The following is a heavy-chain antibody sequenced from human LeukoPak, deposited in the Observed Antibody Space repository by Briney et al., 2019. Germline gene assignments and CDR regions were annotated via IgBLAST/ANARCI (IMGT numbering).Heavy chain of an antibody. CDR2: IYYSGST. D-gene: IGHD4-17*01. Sequence: PSETLSLTCAVYGGSFSSYYWGWIRQPPGKGLEWIGSIYYSGSTYYNPSLKSPVTISVDTSKNQFSLKLNSVTAADTAVYYCARLPTVTFFDYWGQGTLVTVSS. J-gene: IGHJ4*02. V-gene: IGHV4-39*01. CDR1: GGSFSSYY. CDR3: ARLPTVTFFDY.